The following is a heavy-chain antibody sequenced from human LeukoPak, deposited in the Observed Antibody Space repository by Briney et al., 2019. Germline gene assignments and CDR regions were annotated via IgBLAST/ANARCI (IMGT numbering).Heavy chain of an antibody. CDR3: AKDYGSSGYYYEGEYYFDY. D-gene: IGHD3-22*01. V-gene: IGHV3-30*02. CDR1: VFTHSDYG. Sequence: GGSLRLSRAVFVFTHSDYGMHWVREARGKGGEGGAVIWYEGSNKYYGDCVKGRFTISRDNSKNTLYLQMNSLRAEDTAVYYCAKDYGSSGYYYEGEYYFDYWGQGTLVTVSS. CDR2: IWYEGSNK. J-gene: IGHJ4*02.